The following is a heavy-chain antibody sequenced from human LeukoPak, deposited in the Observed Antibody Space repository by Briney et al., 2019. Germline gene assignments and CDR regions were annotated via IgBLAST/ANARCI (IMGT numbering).Heavy chain of an antibody. CDR2: INHSGST. CDR1: GGSFSGYY. J-gene: IGHJ5*02. Sequence: KTSETLSLICAVYGGSFSGYYWSWIRHPPGKGLEWIGEINHSGSTNYNPSLKSRVTISVDTSKNQFSLKLSSVTAADTAVYYCARHPQYCSGGSCYSYWFDPWGQGTLVTVSS. V-gene: IGHV4-34*01. D-gene: IGHD2-15*01. CDR3: ARHPQYCSGGSCYSYWFDP.